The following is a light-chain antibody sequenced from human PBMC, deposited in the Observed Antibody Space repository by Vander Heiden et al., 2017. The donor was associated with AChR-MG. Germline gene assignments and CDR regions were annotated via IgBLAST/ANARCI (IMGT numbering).Light chain of an antibody. CDR2: QDS. CDR1: KLGNKY. Sequence: SYELTQPPSVPVSPGQTASITCPGAKLGNKYACWYQQKPSQSPVLVIYQDSKRPSGIPGRFSGSNSGNTATLTSGGTQAMDEADYYCQAWDSSTAVVFGGGTKLTVL. J-gene: IGLJ2*01. V-gene: IGLV3-1*01. CDR3: QAWDSSTAVV.